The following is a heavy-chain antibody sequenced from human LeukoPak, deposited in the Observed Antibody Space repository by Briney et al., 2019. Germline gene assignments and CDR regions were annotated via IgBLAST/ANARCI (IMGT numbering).Heavy chain of an antibody. V-gene: IGHV4-4*09. CDR2: IYTGASGTT. D-gene: IGHD2-15*01. CDR1: GGSISTFY. CDR3: ARHSRGAFDP. J-gene: IGHJ5*02. Sequence: PSETLSLTCTVSGGSISTFYWSWVRQVPGKGLEWIGYIYTGASGTTDYNSSLKSRVTISVDKSKNHFSLRLSSVTAADAAVYYCARHSRGAFDPWGQGTLVTVSS.